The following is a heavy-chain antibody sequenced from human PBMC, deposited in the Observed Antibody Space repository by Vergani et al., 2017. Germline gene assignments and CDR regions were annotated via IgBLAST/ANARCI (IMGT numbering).Heavy chain of an antibody. D-gene: IGHD3-3*01. CDR2: ISWDGGST. J-gene: IGHJ4*02. Sequence: EVQLVESGGVVVQPGGSLRLSCAASGFTFDDYTMHWVRQAPGKGLEWVSLISWDGGSTYYADSVKGRFTISRDNAKNSLYLQMNSLRAEDTAVYYCARGFFGVVTLYYFDYWGQGTLVTVSS. CDR1: GFTFDDYT. V-gene: IGHV3-43*01. CDR3: ARGFFGVVTLYYFDY.